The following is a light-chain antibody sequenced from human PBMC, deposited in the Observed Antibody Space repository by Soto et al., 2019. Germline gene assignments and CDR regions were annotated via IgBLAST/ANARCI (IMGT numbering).Light chain of an antibody. J-gene: IGLJ1*01. CDR3: QSYDSALSGYV. Sequence: QSVLTQPPSVSEAPGQRVTISCTGSSSNIGAGYEAHWYQQVPGTAPKLLIYENNNRPSGVPDRFSGSKSCTSACLAITGLRAEDEAEYDCQSYDSALSGYVFGTGTKVTVL. CDR2: ENN. V-gene: IGLV1-40*01. CDR1: SSNIGAGYE.